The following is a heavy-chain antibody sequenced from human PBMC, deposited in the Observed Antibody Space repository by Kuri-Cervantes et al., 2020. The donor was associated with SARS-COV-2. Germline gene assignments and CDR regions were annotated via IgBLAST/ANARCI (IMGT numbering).Heavy chain of an antibody. J-gene: IGHJ4*02. CDR1: GFTFSNYW. CDR2: TNTDGSST. CDR3: ARGDSSGYLYYFDY. Sequence: GESLKISCAASGFTFSNYWMHWVRQAPGKGLVWVSRTNTDGSSTSYADSVKGRFTISRDNAKNSLYLQMNSLRAEDTAVYYCARGDSSGYLYYFDYWGQGTLVTVSS. V-gene: IGHV3-74*01. D-gene: IGHD3-22*01.